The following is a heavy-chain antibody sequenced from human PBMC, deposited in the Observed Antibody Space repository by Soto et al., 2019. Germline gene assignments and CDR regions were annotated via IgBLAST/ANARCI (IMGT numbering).Heavy chain of an antibody. CDR3: EKARVRIVRANPFDY. Sequence: GGSLRLSCVGSGFTFSNYGMHWVRQPPGKGLEWVALISDDGDKRYYEDYVRGRLIISRDNYKDKMYLQMNSLGPDDTAVYFCEKARVRIVRANPFDYWGPGT. D-gene: IGHD1-26*01. CDR2: ISDDGDKR. CDR1: GFTFSNYG. V-gene: IGHV3-30*18. J-gene: IGHJ4*02.